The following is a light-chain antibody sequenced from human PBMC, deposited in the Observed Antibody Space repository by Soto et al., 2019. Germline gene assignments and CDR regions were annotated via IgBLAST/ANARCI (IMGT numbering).Light chain of an antibody. V-gene: IGKV3-20*01. CDR2: GAS. Sequence: EIVLTQSPGTLSLSPGERATLSCRASQSVSSSYLAWYQQKPGQAPRLLIYGASNMATGIPERFSGSGSGTDCTLTISRLEPEDVAVYYCQQYGSSPKTFGQGTMVEIK. CDR3: QQYGSSPKT. CDR1: QSVSSSY. J-gene: IGKJ1*01.